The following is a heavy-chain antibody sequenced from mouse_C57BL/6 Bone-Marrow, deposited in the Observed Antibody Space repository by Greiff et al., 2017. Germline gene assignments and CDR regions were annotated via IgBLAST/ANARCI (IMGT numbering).Heavy chain of an antibody. V-gene: IGHV1-15*01. J-gene: IGHJ2*01. CDR1: GYTFTDYE. CDR2: IDPETGDT. Sequence: QVQLKESGAELVRPGASVTLSCKASGYTFTDYEMHWVKQTPVHGLEWIGSIDPETGDTAYNQKFKGKAILTADNSSSTAYMELRSLTCEDSAVYYCARSVITTVDYFGYWGQGTTLTVSS. D-gene: IGHD1-2*01. CDR3: ARSVITTVDYFGY.